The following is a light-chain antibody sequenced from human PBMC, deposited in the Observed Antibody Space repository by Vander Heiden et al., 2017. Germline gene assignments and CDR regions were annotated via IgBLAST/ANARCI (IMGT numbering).Light chain of an antibody. CDR2: KAS. CDR1: QSISSW. V-gene: IGKV1-5*03. Sequence: DIQMTQSPSPLSASVGDRVTITCRASQSISSWLAWYQQKPGKAPKLLIYKASSLESGVPSRFSGSGSGTEFTLTISSLQPDDFATYYCQQYNSSFGGGTKVEIK. J-gene: IGKJ4*01. CDR3: QQYNSS.